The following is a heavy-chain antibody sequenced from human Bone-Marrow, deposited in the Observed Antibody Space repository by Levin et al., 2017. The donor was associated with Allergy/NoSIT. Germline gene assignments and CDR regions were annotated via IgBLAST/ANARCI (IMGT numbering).Heavy chain of an antibody. V-gene: IGHV3-23*01. CDR3: AKDPFWAIIVGPRAAEQYYYYMDV. J-gene: IGHJ6*03. D-gene: IGHD1/OR15-1a*01. Sequence: GGSLRLSCAASGFTFSSYAMSWVRQAPGKGLEWVSAISGSGGSTYYADSVKGRFTISRDNSKNTLYLQMNSLRAEDTAVYYCAKDPFWAIIVGPRAAEQYYYYMDVWGKGTTVTVSS. CDR1: GFTFSSYA. CDR2: ISGSGGST.